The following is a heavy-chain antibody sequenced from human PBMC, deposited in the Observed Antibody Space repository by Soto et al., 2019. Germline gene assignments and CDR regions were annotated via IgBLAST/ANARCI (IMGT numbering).Heavy chain of an antibody. CDR2: INPDNGNT. J-gene: IGHJ4*02. Sequence: ASVKVSCKASGYTFTRYTMNWVRQAPGQRLEWMGWINPDNGNTKSSQKFQDRVIITRDTSASTAYMDLSSLRSEDTAVYYCAREPYLPKARNDFWGQGTLVTVSS. CDR1: GYTFTRYT. CDR3: AREPYLPKARNDF. V-gene: IGHV1-3*01.